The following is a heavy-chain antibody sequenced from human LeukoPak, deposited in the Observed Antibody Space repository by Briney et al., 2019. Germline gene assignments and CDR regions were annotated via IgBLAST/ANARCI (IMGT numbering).Heavy chain of an antibody. CDR1: GFIFSNYW. CDR2: IKQDGSEK. Sequence: GGSLRLSCAASGFIFSNYWMSWVRQAPGKGLEWVANIKQDGSEKFYVDSVKGRFTISRDNAKNSLYLQMNSLRAEDTAVYYCARNYYGSGSYYIDYWGQGTLVTVSS. D-gene: IGHD3-10*01. V-gene: IGHV3-7*01. CDR3: ARNYYGSGSYYIDY. J-gene: IGHJ4*02.